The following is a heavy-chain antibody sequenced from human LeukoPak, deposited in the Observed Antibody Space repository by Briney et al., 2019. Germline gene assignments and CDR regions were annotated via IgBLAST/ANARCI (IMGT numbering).Heavy chain of an antibody. V-gene: IGHV3-48*03. D-gene: IGHD4-17*01. J-gene: IGHJ4*02. Sequence: GGSLRLSCAASGFTFSSYEMNWVRQAPGKGLEWVSYISSSGSTICYADSVKGRFTISRDNAKNSLYLQMNSLRAEDTAVYYCASRRSGDYGHYWGQGTLVTVSS. CDR1: GFTFSSYE. CDR2: ISSSGSTI. CDR3: ASRRSGDYGHY.